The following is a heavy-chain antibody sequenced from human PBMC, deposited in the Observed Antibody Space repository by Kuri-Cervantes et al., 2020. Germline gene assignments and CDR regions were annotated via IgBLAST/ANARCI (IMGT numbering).Heavy chain of an antibody. CDR3: TLGTSGWHAH. CDR1: GFTFGSYA. V-gene: IGHV3-30*14. Sequence: GGSLRLSCAASGFTFGSYAMHWVRQAPGKGLEWVAVISYDGSNKYYADSVKGRFTISRDSSKNTLHLQMNSLRVEDTAMYYCTLGTSGWHAHWGQGTLVTVSS. D-gene: IGHD6-19*01. CDR2: ISYDGSNK. J-gene: IGHJ4*02.